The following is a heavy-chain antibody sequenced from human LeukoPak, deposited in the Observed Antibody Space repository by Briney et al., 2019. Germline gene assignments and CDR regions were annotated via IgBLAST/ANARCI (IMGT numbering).Heavy chain of an antibody. D-gene: IGHD6-19*01. V-gene: IGHV3-30*01. Sequence: GGSLRLPCAASGFTFGSSIMHWVRQAPGKGLEWVAMISYDENKKYYADSVKGRFTISRDNFKNTLYLQMNSLRAEDTAVYYCARKTGWQFDYWGQGTLVAVSS. J-gene: IGHJ4*02. CDR3: ARKTGWQFDY. CDR2: ISYDENKK. CDR1: GFTFGSSI.